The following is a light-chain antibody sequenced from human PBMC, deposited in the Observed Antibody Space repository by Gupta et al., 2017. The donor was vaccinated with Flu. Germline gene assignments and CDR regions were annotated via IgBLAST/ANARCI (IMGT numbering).Light chain of an antibody. CDR1: NLGTKS. J-gene: IGLJ1*01. CDR2: DDS. V-gene: IGLV3-21*02. CDR3: QVWDSNSDHPYV. Sequence: SYVLTQAPSVSVAPGQSARITCGGNNLGTKSVHWYQQKPGQAPVLVVYDDSDRPSGIPERFSGSISGSTATLTISXVXAGDEAXYYCQVWDSNSDHPYVFGPGTKVTVL.